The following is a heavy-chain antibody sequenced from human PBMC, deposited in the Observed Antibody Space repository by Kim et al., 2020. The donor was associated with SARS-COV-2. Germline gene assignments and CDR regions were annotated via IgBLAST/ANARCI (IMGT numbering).Heavy chain of an antibody. Sequence: ASVKVSCKASGYTFTSYDINWVRQATGQGLEWMGWMNPNSGNTGYAQKFQGRVTMTRNTSISTAYMELSSLRSEDTAVYYCARGPQAPTVTTWYGMDVWGQGTTVTVSS. V-gene: IGHV1-8*01. CDR2: MNPNSGNT. CDR1: GYTFTSYD. D-gene: IGHD4-17*01. J-gene: IGHJ6*02. CDR3: ARGPQAPTVTTWYGMDV.